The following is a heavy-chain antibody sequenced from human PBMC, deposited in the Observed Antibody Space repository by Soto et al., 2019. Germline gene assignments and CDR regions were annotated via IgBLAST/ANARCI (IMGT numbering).Heavy chain of an antibody. CDR2: INSDGSST. V-gene: IGHV3-74*01. CDR3: ASEVGGHYDSSGYSYWFAP. Sequence: EVQLVESGGGLVQPGGSLRLSCAASGFTFSSYWMHWVRQAPGKGLVWVSRINSDGSSTSYADSVKGRFTISRDNAKNTLYLQMNSLRAEDTAVYYCASEVGGHYDSSGYSYWFAPWGQGTLVTVSS. CDR1: GFTFSSYW. J-gene: IGHJ5*02. D-gene: IGHD3-22*01.